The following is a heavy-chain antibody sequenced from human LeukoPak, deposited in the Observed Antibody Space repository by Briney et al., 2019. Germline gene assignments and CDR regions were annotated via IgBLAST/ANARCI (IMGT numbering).Heavy chain of an antibody. CDR2: SFFSGST. V-gene: IGHV4-59*01. Sequence: SETLSLTCTVSGGSISSYYWSWIRQPPGKGLEWIGYSFFSGSTNYNPSLKSRVTMSLDTSKNQFSLGLNSVTAADTAVYYSARGGLSSGWYGWGQGTLVTVSS. D-gene: IGHD6-19*01. J-gene: IGHJ4*02. CDR3: ARGGLSSGWYG. CDR1: GGSISSYY.